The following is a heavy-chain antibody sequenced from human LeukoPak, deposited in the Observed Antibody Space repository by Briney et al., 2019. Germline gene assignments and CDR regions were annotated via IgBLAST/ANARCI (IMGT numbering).Heavy chain of an antibody. CDR3: ARGAGGSFDY. Sequence: SETLSLTCTVSGGSINNYYWGWIRQPPGKGLEYIGYIYYTGSTNYNPSLKSRVTISVDTSKNQFSLKLSSVTAADTAVYYCARGAGGSFDYWGQGTLVTVSS. CDR2: IYYTGST. CDR1: GGSINNYY. V-gene: IGHV4-59*01. J-gene: IGHJ4*02. D-gene: IGHD4-23*01.